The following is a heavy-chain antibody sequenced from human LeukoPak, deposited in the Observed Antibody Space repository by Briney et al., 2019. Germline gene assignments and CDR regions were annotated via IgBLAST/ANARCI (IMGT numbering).Heavy chain of an antibody. Sequence: VASVKVSCKASGYPFTDQFINWVRQAPGRGLEWMGWINPNSGDTNYEQRFQGRVTMTRDTSISTAYVDLTRLASDDTAVYYCARGELLVDYWGQGTLVTVSS. J-gene: IGHJ4*02. CDR3: ARGELLVDY. CDR1: GYPFTDQF. D-gene: IGHD3-10*01. CDR2: INPNSGDT. V-gene: IGHV1-2*02.